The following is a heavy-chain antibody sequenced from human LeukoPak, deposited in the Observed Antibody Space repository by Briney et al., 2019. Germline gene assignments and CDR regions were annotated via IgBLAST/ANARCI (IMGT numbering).Heavy chain of an antibody. CDR1: GFSFSTYN. CDR2: ITMSSTYI. J-gene: IGHJ4*02. D-gene: IGHD3-9*01. Sequence: GGPLRLSCAASGFSFSTYNMNWVRQAPGKGLEWVSSITMSSTYIYHADSVKGRFTISRDNAKNSLFLQMNSLRAEDTAVYYCARVLRDYYFDYWGQGTLVTVSS. V-gene: IGHV3-21*01. CDR3: ARVLRDYYFDY.